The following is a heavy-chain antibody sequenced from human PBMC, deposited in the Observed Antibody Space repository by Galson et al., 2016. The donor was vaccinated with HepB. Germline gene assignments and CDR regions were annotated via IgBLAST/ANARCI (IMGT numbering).Heavy chain of an antibody. CDR2: IWYDGSNK. V-gene: IGHV3-33*01. Sequence: SLRLSCAASGFGFSTYGIHWVRQAPGKGLEWVSDIWYDGSNKYYGDSVKGRFTISRDNSKNTVYLQMNSLRAEDTAVYYCARGFAVPGRIDYWGQGTLVTVSS. CDR3: ARGFAVPGRIDY. D-gene: IGHD2-2*01. CDR1: GFGFSTYG. J-gene: IGHJ4*02.